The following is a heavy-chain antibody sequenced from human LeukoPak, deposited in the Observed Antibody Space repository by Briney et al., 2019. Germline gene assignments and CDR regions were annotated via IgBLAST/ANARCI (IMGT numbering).Heavy chain of an antibody. CDR3: ARWVGYGDYFDY. Sequence: TLSLTCTVSGGSISSSSYYWSWIRQPAGKGLEWIGRIYTSGSTNYNPSLKSRVTISVDTSKNQFSLKLSSVTAADTAVYYCARWVGYGDYFDYWGQGTLVTVSS. D-gene: IGHD4-17*01. V-gene: IGHV4-61*02. J-gene: IGHJ4*02. CDR1: GGSISSSSYY. CDR2: IYTSGST.